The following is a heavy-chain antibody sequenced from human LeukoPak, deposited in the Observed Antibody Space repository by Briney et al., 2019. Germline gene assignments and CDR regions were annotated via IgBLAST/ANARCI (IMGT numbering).Heavy chain of an antibody. Sequence: PSETLSLTCTVSGDSISSYYWSWIRQPPGKGLEWIGYIYYSGSTNYNPSLKSRVTISVDTSKNQFSLKLSSVTAADTAVYYCARDHGSGWYSLDYWGQGTLVTVSS. CDR1: GDSISSYY. CDR3: ARDHGSGWYSLDY. J-gene: IGHJ4*02. V-gene: IGHV4-59*01. D-gene: IGHD6-19*01. CDR2: IYYSGST.